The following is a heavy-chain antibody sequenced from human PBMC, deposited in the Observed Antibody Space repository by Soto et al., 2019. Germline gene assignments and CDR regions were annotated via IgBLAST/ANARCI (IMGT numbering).Heavy chain of an antibody. D-gene: IGHD2-2*01. J-gene: IGHJ4*02. CDR1: GDSVSSNSSA. CDR3: ANENIVVVPAAPSYYFDY. CDR2: TYYRSKWYN. Sequence: SQTLSLTCAISGDSVSSNSSAWNWIRQSPSRGLEWLGRTYYRSKWYNDYAVSVKSRITINPDTSKNKFSLQLNSVTPEDRAVYYCANENIVVVPAAPSYYFDYWGQGTLVTVSS. V-gene: IGHV6-1*01.